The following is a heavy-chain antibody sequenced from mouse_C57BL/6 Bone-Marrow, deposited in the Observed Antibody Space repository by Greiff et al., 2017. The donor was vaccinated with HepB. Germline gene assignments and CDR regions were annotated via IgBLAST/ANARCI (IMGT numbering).Heavy chain of an antibody. J-gene: IGHJ4*01. Sequence: EVKLMESGGGLVKPGGSLKLSCAASGFTFSDYGMHWVRQAPEKGLEWVAYISSGSSTIYYADTVKGRFTISRDNAKNTLFLQMTSLRSEDTAMYDCARPDNGKAMDYWGQGTSVTVSS. D-gene: IGHD6-1*01. CDR2: ISSGSSTI. V-gene: IGHV5-17*01. CDR1: GFTFSDYG. CDR3: ARPDNGKAMDY.